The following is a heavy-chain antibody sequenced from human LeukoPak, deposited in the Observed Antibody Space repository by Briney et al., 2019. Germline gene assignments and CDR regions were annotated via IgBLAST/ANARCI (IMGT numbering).Heavy chain of an antibody. Sequence: ASVKVSCKASGYTFTSYYMHWVRQAPGQGLEWMGIINPSGGSTSYAQKFQGRVTMTRDTSTSTVYMELSSLRSEDTAVYYCARDLAPGSGSYAYYYYYYGMDVWGQGTTVTVSS. J-gene: IGHJ6*02. CDR1: GYTFTSYY. D-gene: IGHD3-10*01. CDR2: INPSGGST. CDR3: ARDLAPGSGSYAYYYYYYGMDV. V-gene: IGHV1-46*01.